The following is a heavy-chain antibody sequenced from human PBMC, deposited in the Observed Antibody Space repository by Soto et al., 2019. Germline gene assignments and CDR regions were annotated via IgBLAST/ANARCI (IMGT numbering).Heavy chain of an antibody. D-gene: IGHD6-19*01. CDR2: ISGSGGST. CDR1: GFTFSSYA. CDR3: AKRGGLGRPPAPFDY. J-gene: IGHJ4*02. V-gene: IGHV3-23*01. Sequence: SGGSLRLSCAASGFTFSSYAMSWVRQAPGKGLEWVSAISGSGGSTYYADSVKGRFTISRDNSKNTLYLQMNSLRAEDTAVYYCAKRGGLGRPPAPFDYWGQGTLVTVSS.